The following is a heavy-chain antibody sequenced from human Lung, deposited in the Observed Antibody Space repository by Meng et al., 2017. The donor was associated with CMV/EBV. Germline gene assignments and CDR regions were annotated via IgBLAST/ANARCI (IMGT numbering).Heavy chain of an antibody. V-gene: IGHV1-8*03. Sequence: KASGNTFTSNDINWVQQATGQGLELMGWMSPNSGNTGYAQQFQGRVTITRHTAISTAYMGLSSLRSEDTAVYYCARTNYGSGGGFDYWGQGTLVTVSS. CDR3: ARTNYGSGGGFDY. CDR2: MSPNSGNT. J-gene: IGHJ4*02. CDR1: GNTFTSND. D-gene: IGHD3-10*01.